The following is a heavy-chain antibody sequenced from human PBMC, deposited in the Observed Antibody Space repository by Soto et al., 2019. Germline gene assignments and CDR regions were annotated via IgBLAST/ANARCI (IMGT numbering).Heavy chain of an antibody. D-gene: IGHD6-19*01. CDR1: GFTFDDYA. CDR2: LSWNSGSI. Sequence: EVQLVESGGGLVQPGRSLRLSCAASGFTFDDYAMHWVRQAPGKGLEWVSGLSWNSGSIGYADSVKGRFTISRDNAKNSLYLQMNSLRAEDTALYYCATVAGSDYWGQGTLVTVSS. J-gene: IGHJ4*02. V-gene: IGHV3-9*01. CDR3: ATVAGSDY.